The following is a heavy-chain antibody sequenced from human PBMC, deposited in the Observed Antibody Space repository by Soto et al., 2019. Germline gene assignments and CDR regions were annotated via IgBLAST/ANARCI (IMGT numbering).Heavy chain of an antibody. D-gene: IGHD4-17*01. CDR1: GFTFSSYG. J-gene: IGHJ3*02. V-gene: IGHV3-30*18. CDR3: AKLYGDYGAFDI. CDR2: ISYDGSKK. Sequence: QVQLVESGGGVVQPGRSLRLSCAASGFTFSSYGMHWVRQAPGKGLEWVAVISYDGSKKYYADSVKGRFTISRDNSKNTLYLQMNSLSAEYTAVYYCAKLYGDYGAFDIWGRGRMVTVSS.